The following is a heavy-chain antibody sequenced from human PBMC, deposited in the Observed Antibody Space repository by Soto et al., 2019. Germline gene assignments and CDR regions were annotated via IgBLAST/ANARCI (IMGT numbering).Heavy chain of an antibody. CDR3: ARGEWFGIAAAGTRTFAIDY. CDR1: GYTFTSYA. CDR2: INAGNGNT. V-gene: IGHV1-3*01. D-gene: IGHD6-13*01. Sequence: GASVKVSCKASGYTFTSYAMHWVRQAPGQRLEWMGWINAGNGNTKYSQKFQGRVTITRDTSASTAYMELSSLRSEDTAVYYCARGEWFGIAAAGTRTFAIDYWGQGTLVTVSS. J-gene: IGHJ4*02.